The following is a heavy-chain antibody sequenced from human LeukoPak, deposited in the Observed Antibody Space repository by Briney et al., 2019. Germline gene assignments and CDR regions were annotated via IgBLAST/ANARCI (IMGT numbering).Heavy chain of an antibody. CDR2: IYYSGST. D-gene: IGHD2-2*01. CDR1: GGSISSSSYY. J-gene: IGHJ2*01. CDR3: AREGRQIVVEPAAPYWYFDL. Sequence: SETLSLTCTVSGGSISSSSYYWGWIRQPPGKGLEWIGSIYYSGSTYYNPSLKSRVTISVDTSKNQFSLKLSSVTAADTAVYYCAREGRQIVVEPAAPYWYFDLWGRGTLVTVSS. V-gene: IGHV4-39*07.